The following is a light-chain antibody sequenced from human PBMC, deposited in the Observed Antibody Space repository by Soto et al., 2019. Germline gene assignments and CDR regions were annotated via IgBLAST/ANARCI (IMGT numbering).Light chain of an antibody. CDR3: QSYDSSLSGSYV. V-gene: IGLV1-40*01. CDR1: SSNIGAGYD. Sequence: QSVLTQPPSGSGAPGQRVTISCTGSSSNIGAGYDVHWYRQLPGTAPKLLIHGNSNRPSGVPDRFSGSKSGTSASLAITGLQAEDEADYYCQSYDSSLSGSYVFGTGTKVTVL. J-gene: IGLJ1*01. CDR2: GNS.